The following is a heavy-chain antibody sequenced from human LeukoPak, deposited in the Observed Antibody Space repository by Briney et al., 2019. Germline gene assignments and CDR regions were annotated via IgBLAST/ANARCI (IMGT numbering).Heavy chain of an antibody. CDR1: GGSLSNYY. V-gene: IGHV4-59*08. CDR3: ARPLSGGSCFAG. D-gene: IGHD2-15*01. J-gene: IGHJ4*02. Sequence: PSETLSLTCTVSGGSLSNYYWSWIRQPPGKGLEWIGCIYYSGSTYNNPSLKSRVTISVDTSKNQFSLKLTSVTAADTAVYYCARPLSGGSCFAGWGQGTLVTVSS. CDR2: IYYSGST.